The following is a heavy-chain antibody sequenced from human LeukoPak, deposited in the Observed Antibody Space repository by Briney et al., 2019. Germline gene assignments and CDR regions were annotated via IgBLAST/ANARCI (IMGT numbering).Heavy chain of an antibody. J-gene: IGHJ4*02. CDR2: ISNSGDAT. CDR3: AKAPPYTKYFDY. V-gene: IGHV3-23*01. Sequence: GGSLRLSCAASGLTFSSYWMHWVRQAPGQGLEWVSTISNSGDATFYADAVKGRFTISRDNSKNTLYLQMYSLRAEDTAIYYCAKAPPYTKYFDYWGQGTLLTVSS. CDR1: GLTFSSYW. D-gene: IGHD1-1*01.